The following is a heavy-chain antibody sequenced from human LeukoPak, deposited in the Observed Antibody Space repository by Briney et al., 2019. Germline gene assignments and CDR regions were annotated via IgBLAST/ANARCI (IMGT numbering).Heavy chain of an antibody. V-gene: IGHV1-46*01. CDR2: INPSGGST. Sequence: GASVKVSCKASGYTFTSYYMHWVRQPPGQGREWMGIINPSGGSTTYAQKFQGRVTMTRDTSTSTVYMELSSLRSEDTAVYYCARDRGYCSGGSCYALPPAFDYWGQGTLVTVSS. CDR1: GYTFTSYY. J-gene: IGHJ4*02. CDR3: ARDRGYCSGGSCYALPPAFDY. D-gene: IGHD2-15*01.